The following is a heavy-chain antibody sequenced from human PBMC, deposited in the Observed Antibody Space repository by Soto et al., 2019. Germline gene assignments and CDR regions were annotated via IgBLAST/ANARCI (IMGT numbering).Heavy chain of an antibody. D-gene: IGHD3-3*01. J-gene: IGHJ6*03. CDR3: ARERDYDFWSGYDNDFNYYYYYYMDV. V-gene: IGHV1-18*01. CDR1: GYTFTSYG. Sequence: QVQLVQSGAEVKKPGASVKVSCKASGYTFTSYGISWVRQAPGQGLEWMGWISAYNGNTNYAQKLQGRVTMTTDTPTSTAYMELRSLRSDDTAVYYCARERDYDFWSGYDNDFNYYYYYYMDVWGKGTTVTVSS. CDR2: ISAYNGNT.